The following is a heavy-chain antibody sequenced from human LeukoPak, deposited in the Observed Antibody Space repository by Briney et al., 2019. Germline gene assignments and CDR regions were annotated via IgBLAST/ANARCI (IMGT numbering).Heavy chain of an antibody. Sequence: SETLSLTCTVSGGSISSNYWSWIRQPPGKGLEWIGYIYYSGSTYYNPSLKSRVTISVDTFQNQFSLKLSSVTAADTAVYYCARLNCSGGSCYSVDHWGQGTLVTVSS. CDR2: IYYSGST. D-gene: IGHD2-15*01. CDR3: ARLNCSGGSCYSVDH. CDR1: GGSISSNY. J-gene: IGHJ5*02. V-gene: IGHV4-59*12.